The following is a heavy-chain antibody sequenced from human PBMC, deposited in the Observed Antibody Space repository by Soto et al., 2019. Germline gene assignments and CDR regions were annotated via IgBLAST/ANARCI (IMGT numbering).Heavy chain of an antibody. D-gene: IGHD3-9*01. J-gene: IGHJ4*02. CDR3: ARDQYDILTGYYLDY. CDR2: IYYSGST. CDR1: GGSISSGDYY. V-gene: IGHV4-30-4*01. Sequence: SETLSVTCTVSGGSISSGDYYWSWIRQPPGKGLEWIGYIYYSGSTYYNPSLKSRVTISVDTSKNQFSLKLSSVTAADTAVYYCARDQYDILTGYYLDYWGQGTLVTVSS.